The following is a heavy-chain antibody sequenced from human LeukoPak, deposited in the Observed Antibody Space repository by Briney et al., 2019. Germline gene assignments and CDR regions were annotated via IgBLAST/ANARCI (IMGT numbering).Heavy chain of an antibody. CDR2: IYIDGSRT. Sequence: GGSLRLSCAGSGFSLSNYWMHWVRQGPGKGLAWVSRIYIDGSRTTYADSVKGRFTISGDNAKNTLYLQMNSLRADDTAVYYRTRSGRGGAFDIWGQGTMVIVSS. CDR3: TRSGRGGAFDI. D-gene: IGHD1-26*01. V-gene: IGHV3-74*03. J-gene: IGHJ3*02. CDR1: GFSLSNYW.